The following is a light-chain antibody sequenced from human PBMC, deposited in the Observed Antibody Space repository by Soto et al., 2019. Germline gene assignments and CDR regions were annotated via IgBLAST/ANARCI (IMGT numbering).Light chain of an antibody. Sequence: QSALTQPASVSGSPRQSITISCTGTSSDVGNYQYVSWSQPHPGKAPKLMIYEVSNRPSGVSHRFSGSKSGNTVSLTISGFHAEYETDYYCFSYKSSGTYVFGTGTMGTVL. V-gene: IGLV2-14*01. J-gene: IGLJ1*01. CDR1: SSDVGNYQY. CDR2: EVS. CDR3: FSYKSSGTYV.